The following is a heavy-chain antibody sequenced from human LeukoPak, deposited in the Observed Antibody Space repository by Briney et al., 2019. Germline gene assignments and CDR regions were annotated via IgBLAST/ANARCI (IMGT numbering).Heavy chain of an antibody. CDR3: ARDSGWEVVLYASEI. D-gene: IGHD1-26*01. V-gene: IGHV3-30*03. Sequence: GGSLRLSCAASGFTFSSYGMHWVRQAPGKGLEGVAVISYDGSNKYYADSVKGRFTISRDNSKNTLYLQMNSLRAEDTAVYYCARDSGWEVVLYASEIWGQGTMVTVSS. CDR1: GFTFSSYG. CDR2: ISYDGSNK. J-gene: IGHJ3*02.